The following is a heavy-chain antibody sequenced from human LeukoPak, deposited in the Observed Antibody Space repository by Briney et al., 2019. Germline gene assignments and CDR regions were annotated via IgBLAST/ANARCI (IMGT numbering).Heavy chain of an antibody. J-gene: IGHJ6*04. Sequence: GGSLRLSCAASGFTFSSYEMNWVRQAPGKGLEWVSYISSSGSTIYYADSVKGRFTISRDNAKNSLYLQINSLRAEDTAVYYCAELGITMIGGVWGKGTTVTVSS. D-gene: IGHD3-10*02. CDR1: GFTFSSYE. CDR3: AELGITMIGGV. CDR2: ISSSGSTI. V-gene: IGHV3-48*03.